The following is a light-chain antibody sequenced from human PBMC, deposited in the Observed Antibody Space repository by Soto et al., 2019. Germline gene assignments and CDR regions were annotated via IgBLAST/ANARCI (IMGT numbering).Light chain of an antibody. Sequence: QSALTQPRSVSGSPGQSVTISCTGTSSDVGGYNYVSWYQQHPGKAPKLMIYDVSKRPSGVPDRFSGSKAGNAASLTISRLQADDEADYYCCSYAGTYTLGGGTKLTVL. V-gene: IGLV2-11*01. CDR2: DVS. CDR3: CSYAGTYT. CDR1: SSDVGGYNY. J-gene: IGLJ2*01.